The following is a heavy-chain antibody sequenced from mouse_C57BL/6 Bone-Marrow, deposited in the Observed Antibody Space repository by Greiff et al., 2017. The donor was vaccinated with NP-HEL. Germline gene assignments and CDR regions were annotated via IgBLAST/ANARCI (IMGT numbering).Heavy chain of an antibody. J-gene: IGHJ4*01. V-gene: IGHV5-16*01. CDR3: ARDSIYLNAMDY. CDR1: GFTFSDYY. D-gene: IGHD5-5*01. CDR2: INYDGSST. Sequence: EVNLVESEGGLVQPGSSMKLSCTASGFTFSDYYMAWVRQVPEKGLEWVANINYDGSSTYYLDSLKSRFIISRDNAKNILYLQMSSLKSEDTATYYCARDSIYLNAMDYWGQGTSVTVSS.